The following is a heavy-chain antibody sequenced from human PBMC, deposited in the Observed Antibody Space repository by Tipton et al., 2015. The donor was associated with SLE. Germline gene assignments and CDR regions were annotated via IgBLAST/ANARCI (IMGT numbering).Heavy chain of an antibody. CDR1: NGSINYYH. Sequence: TLSLTCTVPNGSINYYHWSWIRQPPGKGLEWIGWIYSSGTTSHNPSLKSRVTLSVDTSKNQFSLKLSSVTAADTAVYYCARHPKRESGSQFLFDYWGQGTLVTVSS. J-gene: IGHJ4*02. D-gene: IGHD2-21*01. CDR2: IYSSGTT. V-gene: IGHV4-4*09. CDR3: ARHPKRESGSQFLFDY.